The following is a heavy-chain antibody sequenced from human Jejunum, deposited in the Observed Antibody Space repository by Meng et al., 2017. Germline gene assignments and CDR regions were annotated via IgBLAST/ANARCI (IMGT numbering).Heavy chain of an antibody. V-gene: IGHV1-18*01. D-gene: IGHD3-10*01. Sequence: QVQLVQSGAEVKKPGASVKVSCKASGYSFTSYGISWVRQAPGQGLEWMGWINAYNGNTNYAQKIQGRVTMTTDTSTSTAYMELRSLRSDDTAVYYCARDGVSFTMVRGGRYWGQGTLVTVFS. CDR3: ARDGVSFTMVRGGRY. J-gene: IGHJ4*02. CDR1: GYSFTSYG. CDR2: INAYNGNT.